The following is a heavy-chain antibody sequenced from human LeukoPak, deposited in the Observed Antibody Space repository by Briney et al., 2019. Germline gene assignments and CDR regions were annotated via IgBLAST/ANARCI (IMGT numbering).Heavy chain of an antibody. V-gene: IGHV3-48*01. D-gene: IGHD3-3*02. J-gene: IGHJ4*02. CDR2: ISSSSSNI. Sequence: GGSLRLSCAASGFTFSSYSMNWVRQAPGKGLYWVSYISSSSSNIYYADSVKGRFTISRDNAKNSLYLQMNSLRAEDTAVYYCARARIFGVVDYWGQGTLVTVSS. CDR1: GFTFSSYS. CDR3: ARARIFGVVDY.